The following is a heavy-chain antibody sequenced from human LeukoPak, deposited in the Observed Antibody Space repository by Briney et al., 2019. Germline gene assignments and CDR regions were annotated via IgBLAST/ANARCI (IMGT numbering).Heavy chain of an antibody. CDR2: ITSRSKYI. Sequence: GGSLRLSCAASKFAFSSYSMNWFRQAPGKGLEWVASITSRSKYIFYADSVKGRFTISRDNAENSLFLQMNSLRAEGTGVYYCARDEETVAGLNGFDLWGQGTLVIVSS. D-gene: IGHD6-19*01. CDR1: KFAFSSYS. J-gene: IGHJ4*02. V-gene: IGHV3-21*01. CDR3: ARDEETVAGLNGFDL.